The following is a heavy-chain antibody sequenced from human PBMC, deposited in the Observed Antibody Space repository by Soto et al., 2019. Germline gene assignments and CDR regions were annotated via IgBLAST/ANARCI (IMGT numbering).Heavy chain of an antibody. CDR2: ISSNGGTT. J-gene: IGHJ4*02. V-gene: IGHV3-64*01. CDR3: ARDGRAMNDY. D-gene: IGHD5-18*01. Sequence: EVQLVESGGGLVQPGGSLRLSCAASGFTFSTYAMQWVRQAPGKGLEFVSSISSNGGTTNYAYAVKGRFTISRDNSRDTLYLQMGILRPEDMAVYYCARDGRAMNDYWGQGTLVTVSS. CDR1: GFTFSTYA.